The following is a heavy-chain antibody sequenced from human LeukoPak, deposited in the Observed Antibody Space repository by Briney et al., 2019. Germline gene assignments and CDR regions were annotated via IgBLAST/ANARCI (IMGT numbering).Heavy chain of an antibody. D-gene: IGHD2-2*01. CDR2: ISGSGGST. CDR1: GFTFSSYA. V-gene: IGHV3-23*01. CDR3: AKPSYCSSTSCSHMDV. Sequence: GGSLRLSCAASGFTFSSYAMSWVRQAPGKGLEWVSAISGSGGSTYYADSVKGRFTISRDNSKNTLYLQMNSLRAEDTAVYYCAKPSYCSSTSCSHMDVWGKGTTVTVSS. J-gene: IGHJ6*03.